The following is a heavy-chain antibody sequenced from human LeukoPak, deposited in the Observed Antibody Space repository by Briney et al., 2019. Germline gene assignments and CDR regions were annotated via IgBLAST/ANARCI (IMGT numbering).Heavy chain of an antibody. CDR1: GGSLSSYY. V-gene: IGHV2-5*08. J-gene: IGHJ4*02. CDR3: AHRHGSSWYDY. CDR2: IYWDDDK. Sequence: PSETLSLTCTVSGGSLSSYYWSWIRQPPGKALEWLALIYWDDDKRYSPSLRSRLTITKDTSKNQVVLTMTNMDPVDTATYYCAHRHGSSWYDYWGQGTLVTVSS. D-gene: IGHD6-13*01.